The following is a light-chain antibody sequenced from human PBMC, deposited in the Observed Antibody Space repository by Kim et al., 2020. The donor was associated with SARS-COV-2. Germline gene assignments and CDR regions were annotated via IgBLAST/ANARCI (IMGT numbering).Light chain of an antibody. Sequence: PGERVTLSCRASQSVSSSYLTWYQQKPGQAPRLLIYGASTRATGIPARFSGSGSGTDFTLTISSLQPEDFAVYYCQQDYNPLCTFGQGTKLEI. CDR2: GAS. CDR3: QQDYNPLCT. J-gene: IGKJ2*02. V-gene: IGKV3D-7*01. CDR1: QSVSSSY.